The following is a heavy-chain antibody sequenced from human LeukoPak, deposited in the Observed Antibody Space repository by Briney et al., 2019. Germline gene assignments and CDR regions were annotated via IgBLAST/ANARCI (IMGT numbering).Heavy chain of an antibody. CDR2: IYRGGST. J-gene: IGHJ4*02. CDR3: ARDSVAEGSDF. D-gene: IGHD4-23*01. Sequence: PGGSLRLSCAASGFTVSSSYMSWVRQAPGKGLEWVSVIYRGGSTYYADSVKGRFTISRDNSKNTLYLQMSSLRAEDTAVYFCARDSVAEGSDFWGQGTLVTVSS. CDR1: GFTVSSSY. V-gene: IGHV3-66*01.